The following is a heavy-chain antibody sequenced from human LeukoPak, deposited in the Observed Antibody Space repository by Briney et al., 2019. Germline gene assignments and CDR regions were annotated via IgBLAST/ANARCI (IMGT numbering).Heavy chain of an antibody. CDR1: GGSISSYY. D-gene: IGHD6-19*01. Sequence: PSETLSLTCTVSGGSISSYYWSWIRQPAGKGLEWIGRIYTSGSTNYNPSLKSRATMSVDTSKNQFSLKLSSVTAADTAVYYCARVWGSSGWYGNNWFDPWGQGTLVTVSS. CDR2: IYTSGST. CDR3: ARVWGSSGWYGNNWFDP. V-gene: IGHV4-4*07. J-gene: IGHJ5*02.